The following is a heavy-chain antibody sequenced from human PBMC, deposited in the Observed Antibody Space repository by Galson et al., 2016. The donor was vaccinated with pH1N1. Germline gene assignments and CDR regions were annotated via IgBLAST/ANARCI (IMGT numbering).Heavy chain of an antibody. D-gene: IGHD2-21*02. CDR1: GGTFSSFG. CDR3: ARSPGYMVTALDN. Sequence: SVKASCKASGGTFSSFGISWVRQAPGQGLEWMGGIIGMFAKTNYAQKFQGRVTITADELTSTAYMDLSSLTSEDTAVYYCARSPGYMVTALDNWGHGTLVTLSS. J-gene: IGHJ4*01. V-gene: IGHV1-69*13. CDR2: IIGMFAKT.